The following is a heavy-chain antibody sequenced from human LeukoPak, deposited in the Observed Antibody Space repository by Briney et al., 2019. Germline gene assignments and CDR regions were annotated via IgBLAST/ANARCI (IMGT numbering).Heavy chain of an antibody. J-gene: IGHJ4*02. CDR2: IWYDGSNK. V-gene: IGHV3-33*01. D-gene: IGHD3-22*01. CDR1: GFTFSSYG. CDR3: ARDYDSSGYHTYYFDY. Sequence: QPGGSLRLSCAASGFTFSSYGMHWVRQAPGKGLEWVAVIWYDGSNKYYADSVKGRFTISRDNSKNTLYLQMNSLRAEDTAVYYCARDYDSSGYHTYYFDYWGQGTLVTVSS.